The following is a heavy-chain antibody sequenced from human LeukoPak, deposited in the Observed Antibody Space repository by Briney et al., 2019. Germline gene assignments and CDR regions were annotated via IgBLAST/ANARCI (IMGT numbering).Heavy chain of an antibody. CDR3: ARVMNDYGDYVFDY. CDR2: ISSSSSSI. Sequence: GGSLRLSCAASGFSFSSYSMNWVRQAPGKGLEWVSSISSSSSSIYYADSVKGRFTISRDNAKNSLYLQMNSLRAEDTAVYYCARVMNDYGDYVFDYWGQGTLVTVSS. J-gene: IGHJ4*02. D-gene: IGHD4-17*01. V-gene: IGHV3-21*01. CDR1: GFSFSSYS.